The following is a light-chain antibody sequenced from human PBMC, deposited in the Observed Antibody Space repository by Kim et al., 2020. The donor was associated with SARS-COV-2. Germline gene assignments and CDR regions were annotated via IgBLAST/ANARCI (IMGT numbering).Light chain of an antibody. CDR1: SSNIGAGYD. Sequence: VTISCTESSSNIGAGYDVHWYQQLPGTAPKLLIYGNSNRPSGVPDRFSGSKSGTSASLAITGLQAEDEADYYCQSYDSSLSGSNWVFGGGTQLTVL. V-gene: IGLV1-40*01. CDR2: GNS. J-gene: IGLJ3*02. CDR3: QSYDSSLSGSNWV.